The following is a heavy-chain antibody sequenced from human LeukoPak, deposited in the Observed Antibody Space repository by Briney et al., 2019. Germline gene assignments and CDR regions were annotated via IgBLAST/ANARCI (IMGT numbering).Heavy chain of an antibody. J-gene: IGHJ5*02. CDR2: ISGSGGST. D-gene: IGHD3-3*01. CDR1: GFTFSSYV. V-gene: IGHV3-23*01. CDR3: AKPTNDFWSGYPPGWFDP. Sequence: GGSLRLSCAASGFTFSSYVMSWVRQAPGKGLEWVSAISGSGGSTYHADSVEGRFTISRDNSKNTLFLQMNSPRAEDTAVYYCAKPTNDFWSGYPPGWFDPWGQGTLVTVSS.